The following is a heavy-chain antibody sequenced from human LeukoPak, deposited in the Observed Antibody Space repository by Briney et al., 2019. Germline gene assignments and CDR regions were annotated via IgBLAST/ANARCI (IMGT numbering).Heavy chain of an antibody. V-gene: IGHV4-39*01. CDR1: GGSISSNIYY. CDR2: IYYSGST. CDR3: ARQGYYGSGSYTRFDY. J-gene: IGHJ4*02. D-gene: IGHD3-10*01. Sequence: NRSETLSLTFTVSGGSISSNIYYWGWIRQPPGKGLGWIGSIYYSGSTNYNPSLKSRVTISVDTSKNQFSLKLSSVTAADTAVYYCARQGYYGSGSYTRFDYWGQGTLVTVSS.